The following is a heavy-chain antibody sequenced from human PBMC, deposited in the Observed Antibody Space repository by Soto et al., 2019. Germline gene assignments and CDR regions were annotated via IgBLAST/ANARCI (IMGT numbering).Heavy chain of an antibody. Sequence: QVQLVESGGGVVQPGRSLRLSCVASGFTFSRHGMHWVRQAPGKGLEWVAVIWYDGSQKYYADSVKGRFTISRDNSKNPLYAQMNSLRVEDTAVYYCARIGPITTNYAMDVWGPGTTVTVSS. CDR2: IWYDGSQK. V-gene: IGHV3-33*01. J-gene: IGHJ6*02. CDR1: GFTFSRHG. CDR3: ARIGPITTNYAMDV. D-gene: IGHD1-1*01.